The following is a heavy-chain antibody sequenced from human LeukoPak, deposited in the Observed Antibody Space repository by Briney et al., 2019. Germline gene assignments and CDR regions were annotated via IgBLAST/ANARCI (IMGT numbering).Heavy chain of an antibody. D-gene: IGHD6-19*01. CDR2: IDPKSGGT. V-gene: IGHV1-2*02. J-gene: IGHJ4*02. CDR1: GHTFIDYY. CDR3: ARAYSSGWYGSTDY. Sequence: ASVKVSCKASGHTFIDYYIHWVRQAPGQGLEWMGWIDPKSGGTSYAQKFQDRVAMIRDTSISAAYMELTRLRSDDTAVYYCARAYSSGWYGSTDYWGQGTLVTVSS.